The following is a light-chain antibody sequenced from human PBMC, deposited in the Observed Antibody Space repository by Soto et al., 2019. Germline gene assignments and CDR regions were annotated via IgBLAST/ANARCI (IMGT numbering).Light chain of an antibody. CDR3: CSYSGAITSVL. J-gene: IGLJ2*01. Sequence: QSALTQPASVSGSPGQSIIISCTGTSSDVGSSNLVSWYQQHPGKVPKLLIYEVTQRPSGVASRFSGSKSGNTASLTISGLQADEEAEYFCCSYSGAITSVLFGGGTKLTVL. V-gene: IGLV2-23*02. CDR2: EVT. CDR1: SSDVGSSNL.